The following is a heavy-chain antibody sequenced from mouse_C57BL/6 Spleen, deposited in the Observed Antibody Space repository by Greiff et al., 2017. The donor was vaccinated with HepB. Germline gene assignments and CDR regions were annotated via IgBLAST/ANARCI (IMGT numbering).Heavy chain of an antibody. CDR3: ARNLYYDAYYFDY. V-gene: IGHV5-17*01. CDR2: ISSGSSTI. D-gene: IGHD2-4*01. J-gene: IGHJ2*01. CDR1: GFTFSDYG. Sequence: EVMLVESGGGLVKPGGSLKLSCAASGFTFSDYGMHWVRQAPEKGLEWVAYISSGSSTIYYADTVKGRFTISRDNAKNTLFLQMTSLRSEDTAMYYCARNLYYDAYYFDYWGQGTTLTVSS.